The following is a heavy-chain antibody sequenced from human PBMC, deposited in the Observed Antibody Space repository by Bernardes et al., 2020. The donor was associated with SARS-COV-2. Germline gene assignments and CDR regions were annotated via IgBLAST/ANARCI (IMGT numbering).Heavy chain of an antibody. J-gene: IGHJ6*02. CDR3: AKEGERGIRLNGMDV. CDR2: ISWNSGNI. V-gene: IGHV3-9*01. Sequence: GGSLRLSCAASGFMFDDYGMHWVRQAPGKGLEWVSSISWNSGNIVYADSVKGRFTISRDNAKNSLYLEMNTLRVEDTALYYCAKEGERGIRLNGMDVWGQGTTVTVSS. D-gene: IGHD7-27*01. CDR1: GFMFDDYG.